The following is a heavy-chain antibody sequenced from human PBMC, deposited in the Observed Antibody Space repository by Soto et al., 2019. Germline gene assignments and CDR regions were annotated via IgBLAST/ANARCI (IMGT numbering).Heavy chain of an antibody. J-gene: IGHJ4*02. CDR2: IYSSGST. V-gene: IGHV4-59*08. D-gene: IGHD4-17*01. CDR3: ASFGKGYGDYAGFDY. Sequence: PSETLSLTCTVSGGSISRYYWNWIRQPPGKGLEWIGVIYSSGSTNYNPSLKSRVTISVDTSKNHFSLNLSFVTAADTAVYYCASFGKGYGDYAGFDYWGQGTLVTVSS. CDR1: GGSISRYY.